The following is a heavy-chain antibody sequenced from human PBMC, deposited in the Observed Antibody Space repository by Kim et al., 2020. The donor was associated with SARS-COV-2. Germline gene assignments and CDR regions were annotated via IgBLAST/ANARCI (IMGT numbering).Heavy chain of an antibody. CDR2: IYYSGST. Sequence: SETLSLTCTVSGGSISSSSYYWGWIRQPPGKGLEWIGSIYYSGSTYYNPSLKSRVTISVDTSKNQFSLKLSSVTAADTAVYYCARDEAGYYDSSGYGYWGQGTLVTVSS. V-gene: IGHV4-39*07. CDR3: ARDEAGYYDSSGYGY. J-gene: IGHJ4*02. CDR1: GGSISSSSYY. D-gene: IGHD3-22*01.